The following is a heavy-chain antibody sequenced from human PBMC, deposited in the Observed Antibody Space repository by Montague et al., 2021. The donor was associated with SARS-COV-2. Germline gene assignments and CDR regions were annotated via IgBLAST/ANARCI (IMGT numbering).Heavy chain of an antibody. J-gene: IGHJ6*02. D-gene: IGHD3-10*01. V-gene: IGHV4-34*01. CDR2: INHSANT. CDR1: GGSLSGYY. Sequence: SETLSLTCAVHGGSLSGYYWSWIRQPPEKGLEWIGEINHSANTKYNPSLKSPVTISIDTSKNQFSLKMTSVTAADTATYYCASGIYPSGSYYNRYYYGLNIWGPGTTVNVSS. CDR3: ASGIYPSGSYYNRYYYGLNI.